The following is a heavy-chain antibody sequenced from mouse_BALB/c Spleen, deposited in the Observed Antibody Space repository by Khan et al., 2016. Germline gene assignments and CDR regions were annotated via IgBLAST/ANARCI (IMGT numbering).Heavy chain of an antibody. CDR2: ILPVSGLI. CDR3: ARRNWDGRYFDV. J-gene: IGHJ1*01. Sequence: QVQLQQSGAELMKPGASVRISCKATGYTIGSFWIGWVKQRPGHGLEWIGEILPVSGLINYSEKFKGKATFTADTSSNTAYMQLSSLTSEDSAVHYCARRNWDGRYFDVWGAGTTVTVSS. D-gene: IGHD4-1*01. V-gene: IGHV1-9*01. CDR1: GYTIGSFW.